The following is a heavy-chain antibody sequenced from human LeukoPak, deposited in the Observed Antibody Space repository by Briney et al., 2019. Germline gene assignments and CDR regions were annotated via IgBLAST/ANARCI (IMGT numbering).Heavy chain of an antibody. CDR3: ARDYGSGYYYMDV. Sequence: ASVKVSCKASGYTFTDYYMHWVRQAPGQGLEWMGWINPNSGGTNYAQKFQGRVTMTRDTSISTAYMELSRLRSDDTAVYYCARDYGSGYYYMDVWGKGTTVTISS. D-gene: IGHD3-10*01. J-gene: IGHJ6*03. CDR2: INPNSGGT. CDR1: GYTFTDYY. V-gene: IGHV1-2*02.